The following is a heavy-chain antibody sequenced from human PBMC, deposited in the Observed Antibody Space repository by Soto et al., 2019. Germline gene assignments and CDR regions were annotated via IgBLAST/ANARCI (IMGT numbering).Heavy chain of an antibody. V-gene: IGHV1-69*01. CDR1: GGTFSSYP. D-gene: IGHD1-1*01. CDR2: IIPIFGTV. Sequence: SVKVSCKASGGTFSSYPVTWGRQAPGQGLEWMGGIIPIFGTVNSAQKFQGRVTITADESTSTAYMELSSLTSEDTAIYYCARPRTVATTKGYDYWGQGTLVTVSS. CDR3: ARPRTVATTKGYDY. J-gene: IGHJ4*02.